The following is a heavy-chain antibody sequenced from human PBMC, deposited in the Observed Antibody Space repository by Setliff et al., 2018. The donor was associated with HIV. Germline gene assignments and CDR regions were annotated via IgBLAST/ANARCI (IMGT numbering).Heavy chain of an antibody. V-gene: IGHV3-9*01. CDR1: GFTFDDYA. CDR3: ARAQTGAAIPYYFDS. Sequence: GGSLRLSCAASGFTFDDYAMHWVRQSPGKGLEWVSGISWNSGSLGYADSVKGRFTISRDNAKNTLYLQMNGLRGEDTAVYYCARAQTGAAIPYYFDSWGQGTLVTVSS. D-gene: IGHD3-10*01. CDR2: ISWNSGSL. J-gene: IGHJ4*02.